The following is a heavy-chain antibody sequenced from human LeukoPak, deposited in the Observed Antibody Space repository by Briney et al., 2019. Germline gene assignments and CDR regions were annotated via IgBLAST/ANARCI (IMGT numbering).Heavy chain of an antibody. D-gene: IGHD3-22*01. CDR1: GGSISSGGYY. CDR3: ARDQYYDSSGYYSYYYYGMDV. J-gene: IGHJ6*02. Sequence: SETLSLTCTVSGGSISSGGYYWSWLRQHPGKGLEWIGYIYYSGSTYYNPSFKSRVTISVDTSKNQFSLKLSSVTAADTAVYYCARDQYYDSSGYYSYYYYGMDVWGQGTTVTVSS. CDR2: IYYSGST. V-gene: IGHV4-31*03.